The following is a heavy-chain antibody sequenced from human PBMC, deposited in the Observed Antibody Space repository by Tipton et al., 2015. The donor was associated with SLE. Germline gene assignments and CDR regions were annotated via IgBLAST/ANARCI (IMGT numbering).Heavy chain of an antibody. CDR2: INSDGRST. Sequence: GSLRLSCEASGFTFSSYWMHWVRQAPGKGLVWVSRINSDGRSTTYADSVEGRFTISRDNAKNTLYLQMNSLRADDTAVYYCARVRVITGTTSLGYWGQGTLVTVSS. D-gene: IGHD1-7*01. J-gene: IGHJ4*02. CDR1: GFTFSSYW. CDR3: ARVRVITGTTSLGY. V-gene: IGHV3-74*01.